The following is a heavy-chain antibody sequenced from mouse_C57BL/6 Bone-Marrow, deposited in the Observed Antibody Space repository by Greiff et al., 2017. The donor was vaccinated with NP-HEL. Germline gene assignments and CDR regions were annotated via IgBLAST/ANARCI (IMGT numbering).Heavy chain of an antibody. V-gene: IGHV1-62-2*01. CDR3: ARHEVGLTGTRDYFDY. CDR1: GYTFTEYT. J-gene: IGHJ2*01. CDR2: FYPGSGSI. Sequence: QVQLKQSGAELVKPGASVKLSCKASGYTFTEYTIHWVKQRSGQGLEWIGWFYPGSGSIKYNEKFKDKATLTADKSSSTVYMELSRLTSEDSAVYFCARHEVGLTGTRDYFDYWGQGTTLTVSS. D-gene: IGHD4-1*01.